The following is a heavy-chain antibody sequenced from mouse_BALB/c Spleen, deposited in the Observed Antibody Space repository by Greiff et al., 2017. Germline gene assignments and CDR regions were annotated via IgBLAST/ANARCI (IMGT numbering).Heavy chain of an antibody. Sequence: VQLQQSAAELARPGASVKMSCKASGYTFTSYTMHWVKQRPGQGLEWIGYINPSSGYTEYNQKFKDKTTLTADKSSSTAYMQLSSLTSEDSAVYYCARSRGGYGNYERAMDYWGQGTSVTVSS. D-gene: IGHD2-10*02. CDR1: GYTFTSYT. J-gene: IGHJ4*01. CDR2: INPSSGYT. V-gene: IGHV1-4*02. CDR3: ARSRGGYGNYERAMDY.